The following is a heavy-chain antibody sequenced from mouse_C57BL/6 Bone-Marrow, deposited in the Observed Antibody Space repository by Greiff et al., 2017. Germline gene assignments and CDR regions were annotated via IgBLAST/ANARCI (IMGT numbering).Heavy chain of an antibody. Sequence: EVQLQESGAELVRPGSSVKMSCKTSGYTFTSYGINWVKQRPGQGLEWIGYIYIGNGYTEYNEKFKGKATLTSDTSSSTAYMQLSSLTSEDSAIYFCARSHIYYYGSSAVFAYWGQGTLVTVSA. J-gene: IGHJ3*01. CDR3: ARSHIYYYGSSAVFAY. CDR1: GYTFTSYG. V-gene: IGHV1-58*01. D-gene: IGHD1-1*01. CDR2: IYIGNGYT.